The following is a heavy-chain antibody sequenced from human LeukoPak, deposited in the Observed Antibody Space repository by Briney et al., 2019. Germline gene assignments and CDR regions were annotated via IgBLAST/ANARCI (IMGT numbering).Heavy chain of an antibody. J-gene: IGHJ4*02. CDR3: ARVSSGWHGEYFDY. CDR1: GFTVTSNY. V-gene: IGHV3-53*01. CDR2: IYSGGTT. D-gene: IGHD6-19*01. Sequence: PGGSLRLSCAASGFTVTSNYMTWVRQAPGKGLEWVSVIYSGGTTRYADSVKGRFTISRDISKNTIYLQMNGLRAEGTAVYFCARVSSGWHGEYFDYWGQGALVTVSS.